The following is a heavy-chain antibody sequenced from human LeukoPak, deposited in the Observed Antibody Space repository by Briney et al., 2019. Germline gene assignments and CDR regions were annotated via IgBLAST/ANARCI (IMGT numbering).Heavy chain of an antibody. D-gene: IGHD6-13*01. CDR1: GDSVSSNSFA. CDR2: TYYRSKWYN. CDR3: AREGPGYDY. J-gene: IGHJ4*02. Sequence: SQTLSLTCAISGDSVSSNSFAWNWIRQSPSRGLEWLGRTYYRSKWYNDYAESVKSRMSITPDTAKNQLSLQLNFVTTEDTAVYYCAREGPGYDYWGQGTLVTVSS. V-gene: IGHV6-1*01.